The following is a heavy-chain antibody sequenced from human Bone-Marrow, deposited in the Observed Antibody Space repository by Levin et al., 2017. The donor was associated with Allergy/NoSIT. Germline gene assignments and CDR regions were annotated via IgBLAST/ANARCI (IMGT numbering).Heavy chain of an antibody. CDR2: IWYDGSNK. CDR1: GFRFSDHG. V-gene: IGHV3-33*01. CDR3: ARDLDTSELFDS. D-gene: IGHD3-22*01. Sequence: AGESLKISCAASGFRFSDHGMHWVRQAPGKGLEWVGVIWYDGSNKYYADSVKGRITIPRDNSKNTLYLQVDNLRVDDTAVYFCARDLDTSELFDSWGQGTLVTVSS. J-gene: IGHJ4*02.